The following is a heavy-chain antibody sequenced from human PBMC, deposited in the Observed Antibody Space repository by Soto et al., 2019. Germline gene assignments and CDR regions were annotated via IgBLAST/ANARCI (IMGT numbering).Heavy chain of an antibody. Sequence: QVQLVQSGAEVKKPGASVKVSCKASGYTFTSYGISWVRQAPGQGLEWMGWISAYNGNTNYAQKLQGRVTMTTDTSTSTAYMELRSLRSDDTAVYYCARDIVVVVAATNEGEWFDPWGQGTLVTVSS. J-gene: IGHJ5*02. V-gene: IGHV1-18*01. CDR1: GYTFTSYG. CDR2: ISAYNGNT. CDR3: ARDIVVVVAATNEGEWFDP. D-gene: IGHD2-15*01.